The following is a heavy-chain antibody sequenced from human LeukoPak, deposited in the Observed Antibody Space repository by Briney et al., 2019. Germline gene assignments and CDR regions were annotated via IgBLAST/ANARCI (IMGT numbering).Heavy chain of an antibody. CDR2: ISTSSIYI. D-gene: IGHD1-26*01. J-gene: IGHJ3*02. CDR3: ARGRQNSGSYSDAFDI. Sequence: PGGSLRLSCTVSGFTVSSNSMSWVRQAPGKGLEWVSSISTSSIYIYYADSVKGRFIISRDNAKTSLYLQMNSLRAEDTAVYYCARGRQNSGSYSDAFDIWGQRTMVTVSS. CDR1: GFTVSSNS. V-gene: IGHV3-21*01.